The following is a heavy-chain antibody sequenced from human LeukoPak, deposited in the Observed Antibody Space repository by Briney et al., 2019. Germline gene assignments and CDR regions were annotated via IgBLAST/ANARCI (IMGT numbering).Heavy chain of an antibody. Sequence: GGSLRLSCAASGFTFSSYGMHWVRQAPGKGLEWVAFIRYDGSNKYYADSVKGRFTISRDNSKNTLYLQMNSLRAEDTAVYYCARDHYDSSGYHLIDYWGQGTLVTVSS. CDR2: IRYDGSNK. V-gene: IGHV3-30*02. D-gene: IGHD3-22*01. J-gene: IGHJ4*02. CDR3: ARDHYDSSGYHLIDY. CDR1: GFTFSSYG.